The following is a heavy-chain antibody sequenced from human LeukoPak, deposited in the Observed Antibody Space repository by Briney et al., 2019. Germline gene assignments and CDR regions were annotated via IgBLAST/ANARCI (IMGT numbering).Heavy chain of an antibody. Sequence: SETLSLTCTVSGGSISSYYWSWIRQPPGKGLEWIGYIYYSGSTNYNPSLKSRVTISVDTSKNQFSLKLSSVTAADTAVYYCAREGGFMVRGVMTRHFDYWGQGTLVTVSS. V-gene: IGHV4-59*12. CDR1: GGSISSYY. CDR3: AREGGFMVRGVMTRHFDY. CDR2: IYYSGST. J-gene: IGHJ4*02. D-gene: IGHD3-10*01.